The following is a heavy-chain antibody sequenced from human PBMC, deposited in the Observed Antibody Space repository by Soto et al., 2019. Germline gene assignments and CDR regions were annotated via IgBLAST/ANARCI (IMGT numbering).Heavy chain of an antibody. Sequence: GGSLRLSCAASGFTVSSNYMSWVRQAPGKGLEWVSVIYSGGSTYYADSVKGRFTISRDNSKNTLYLQMNSLRAEDTAVYYCARDLRSYYDSSDDYYYGMDVWGQGTTVTVSS. V-gene: IGHV3-53*01. CDR2: IYSGGST. CDR3: ARDLRSYYDSSDDYYYGMDV. CDR1: GFTVSSNY. J-gene: IGHJ6*02. D-gene: IGHD3-22*01.